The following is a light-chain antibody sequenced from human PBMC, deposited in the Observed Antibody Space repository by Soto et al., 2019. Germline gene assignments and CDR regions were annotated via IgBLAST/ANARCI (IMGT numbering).Light chain of an antibody. Sequence: EILVTQSPATLSVSPGERVTLSCRASQSVTRDLAWYQQKPGQAPRLLIYGASTRATGIPARLSGSGSGTEFTLTINSLQSLDFRLYYCQQYRTFGQGPRVEIK. V-gene: IGKV3-15*01. CDR1: QSVTRD. J-gene: IGKJ1*01. CDR2: GAS. CDR3: QQYRT.